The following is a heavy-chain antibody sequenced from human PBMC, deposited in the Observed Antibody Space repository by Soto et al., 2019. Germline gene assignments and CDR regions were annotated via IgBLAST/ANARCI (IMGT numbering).Heavy chain of an antibody. V-gene: IGHV3-33*01. CDR1: GFTFSSYG. CDR2: IWYDGSNK. D-gene: IGHD6-13*01. Sequence: QAQLVESGGGVVQPGRSLRLSCAASGFTFSSYGMNWVSQAPGKGLEWVAIIWYDGSNKYYADSVKGRFTISRDSSKNTLYLQMNSLRAEDTAVYYCARVGSSWSFDYWGQGTLVTVSS. J-gene: IGHJ4*02. CDR3: ARVGSSWSFDY.